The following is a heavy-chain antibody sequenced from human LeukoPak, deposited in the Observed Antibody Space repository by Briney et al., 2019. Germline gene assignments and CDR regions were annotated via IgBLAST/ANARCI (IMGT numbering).Heavy chain of an antibody. CDR3: ALSAGGSYPHNDAFDI. D-gene: IGHD1-26*01. CDR1: GGTFSSYA. V-gene: IGHV1-46*01. J-gene: IGHJ3*02. Sequence: ASVKVSCKASGGTFSSYAISWVRQAPGQGLEWMGIINPSGGSTSYAQKFQGRVTMTRDMSTSTVYMDLSSLRSEDTAVYYCALSAGGSYPHNDAFDIWGQGTMVTVSS. CDR2: INPSGGST.